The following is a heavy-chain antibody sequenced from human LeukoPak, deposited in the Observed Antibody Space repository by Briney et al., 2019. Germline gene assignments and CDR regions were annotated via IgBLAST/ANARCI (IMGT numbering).Heavy chain of an antibody. J-gene: IGHJ6*04. CDR1: GFTFSSYE. D-gene: IGHD3-10*02. CDR3: AELGITMIGGV. Sequence: GGALRLSCAASGFTFSSYEMNWVRQAPGKGLEGVSYISSSGSTIYYAESLKGRFTISRDNAKKSLYLQMNSLRAEDTAVYYCAELGITMIGGVWGKGTTVTISS. CDR2: ISSSGSTI. V-gene: IGHV3-48*03.